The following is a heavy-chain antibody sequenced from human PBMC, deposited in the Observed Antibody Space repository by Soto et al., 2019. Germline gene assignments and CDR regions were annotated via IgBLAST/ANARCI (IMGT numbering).Heavy chain of an antibody. D-gene: IGHD3-16*01. Sequence: GGSLRLSCAASAFSFTTFEMSWVRQAPGRGLEWVSFISDDGSRTYYADAVKGRFTISRDNSKHTLYLQMNSLTAEDTAVYACVKGGWLDFWGQGTLVTVSS. J-gene: IGHJ5*01. CDR1: AFSFTTFE. CDR2: ISDDGSRT. CDR3: VKGGWLDF. V-gene: IGHV3-23*01.